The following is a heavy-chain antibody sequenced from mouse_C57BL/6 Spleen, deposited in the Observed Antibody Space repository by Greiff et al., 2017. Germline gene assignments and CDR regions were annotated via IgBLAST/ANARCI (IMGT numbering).Heavy chain of an antibody. Sequence: VQLQQPGAELVKPGASVKLSCKASGYTFTSYWMQWVKQRPGQGLEWIGEIDPSDSYTNYNQKFKGKATLTVGTSSSTAYMQLSSLTSEDSAVYYCARKGYYYGSSYDAMDYWGQGTSVTVSS. CDR3: ARKGYYYGSSYDAMDY. V-gene: IGHV1-50*01. J-gene: IGHJ4*01. D-gene: IGHD1-1*01. CDR2: IDPSDSYT. CDR1: GYTFTSYW.